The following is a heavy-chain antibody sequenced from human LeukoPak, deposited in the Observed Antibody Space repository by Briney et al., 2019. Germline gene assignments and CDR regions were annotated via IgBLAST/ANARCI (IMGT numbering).Heavy chain of an antibody. D-gene: IGHD4-23*01. CDR2: MNPNSGNT. V-gene: IGHV1-8*03. CDR1: GYTFTSYD. CDR3: ARDGAVVKGGFFDY. Sequence: ASVKVSCKASGYTFTSYDINWVRQATGQGLEWMGWMNPNSGNTGYAQKFQGRVTITRNTSISTAYMELSSLRSEDTAVYYCARDGAVVKGGFFDYWGQGTLVTVSS. J-gene: IGHJ4*02.